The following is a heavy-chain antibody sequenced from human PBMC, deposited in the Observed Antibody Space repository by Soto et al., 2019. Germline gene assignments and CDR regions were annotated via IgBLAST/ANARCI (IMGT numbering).Heavy chain of an antibody. CDR1: GYSFTSYW. D-gene: IGHD2-15*01. J-gene: IGHJ6*02. CDR2: IDPSDSYT. V-gene: IGHV5-10-1*01. Sequence: PGESLKISCKGSGYSFTSYWISWVRQMPGKGLEWMGRIDPSDSYTNYSPSFQGHVTISAGKSISTAYLQWSSLKASDTAMYYCARPGYCSGGSCRTYYYYGMDVWGQGTTVTVSS. CDR3: ARPGYCSGGSCRTYYYYGMDV.